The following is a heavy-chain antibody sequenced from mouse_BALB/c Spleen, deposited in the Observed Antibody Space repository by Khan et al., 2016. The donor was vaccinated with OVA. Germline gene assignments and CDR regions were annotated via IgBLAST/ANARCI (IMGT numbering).Heavy chain of an antibody. CDR1: GYTFTNYW. J-gene: IGHJ1*01. CDR3: ARWATWYFDV. D-gene: IGHD3-1*01. Sequence: QVQLQQPGPELVKPGASVKMSCKASGYTFTNYWLGWVRQRPGHGPEWIGDIYPGGYFTNYNEQFKDKATLTVDTSSTTANMQLSSLTSEDSAVYFCARWATWYFDVRGAGTTVTVSS. V-gene: IGHV1-63*02. CDR2: IYPGGYFT.